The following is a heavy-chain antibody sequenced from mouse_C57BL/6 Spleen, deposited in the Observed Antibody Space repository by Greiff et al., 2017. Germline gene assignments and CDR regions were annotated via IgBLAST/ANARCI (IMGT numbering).Heavy chain of an antibody. CDR1: GFTFSDYG. J-gene: IGHJ1*03. V-gene: IGHV5-17*01. Sequence: EVNVVESGGGLVKPGGSLKLSCAASGFTFSDYGMHWVRQAPEKGLEWVAYISSGSSTIYYADTVKGRFTISRDNAKNTLFRQMTSLRSEDTAMYYCARRHYGNWYFDVWGTGTTVTVSS. CDR2: ISSGSSTI. D-gene: IGHD2-1*01. CDR3: ARRHYGNWYFDV.